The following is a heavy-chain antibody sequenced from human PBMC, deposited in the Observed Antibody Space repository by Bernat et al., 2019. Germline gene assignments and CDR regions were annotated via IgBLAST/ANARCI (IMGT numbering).Heavy chain of an antibody. J-gene: IGHJ4*02. CDR1: GFTFSDYY. Sequence: QVQLVESGGGLVKPGGSLRLSCAASGFTFSDYYMSWIRQAPGKGLEWVSYISSSSSYTNYADSVKCRFTSSRDNAKNSPYLQMISLRAEDTAVYYCARGTVAVSPPPFDYWGQGTLVTVSS. V-gene: IGHV3-11*06. CDR2: ISSSSSYT. D-gene: IGHD2-15*01. CDR3: ARGTVAVSPPPFDY.